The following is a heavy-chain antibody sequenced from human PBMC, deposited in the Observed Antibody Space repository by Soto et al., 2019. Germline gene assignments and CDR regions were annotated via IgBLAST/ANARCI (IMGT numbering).Heavy chain of an antibody. CDR2: ISAYNGNT. CDR1: GYTFTSYG. V-gene: IGHV1-18*01. Sequence: ASVKVSCKASGYTFTSYGISWVRQAPGQGLEWMGWISAYNGNTNYAQKLQGRVTMTTDTSTSTAYMELRSLRSDDTAVYYCARTGTIAVDGYYYYYGMDVWGQGTTVTVSS. D-gene: IGHD6-19*01. J-gene: IGHJ6*02. CDR3: ARTGTIAVDGYYYYYGMDV.